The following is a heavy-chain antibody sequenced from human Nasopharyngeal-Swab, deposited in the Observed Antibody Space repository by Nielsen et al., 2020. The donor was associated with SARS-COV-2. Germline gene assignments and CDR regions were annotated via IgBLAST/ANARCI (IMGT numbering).Heavy chain of an antibody. J-gene: IGHJ6*02. CDR3: AKGVRYFDFLPPHTYYYYGLDL. V-gene: IGHV1-69*01. Sequence: WVRQAPGQGLEWMGGIIPIFGTTDYAQKFQGTVTITADESTSTVYMELNSLRFEDTAVYYCAKGVRYFDFLPPHTYYYYGLDLWGQGTTVTVSS. D-gene: IGHD3-9*01. CDR2: IIPIFGTT.